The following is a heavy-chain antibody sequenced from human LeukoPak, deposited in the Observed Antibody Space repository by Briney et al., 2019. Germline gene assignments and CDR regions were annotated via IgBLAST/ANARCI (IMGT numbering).Heavy chain of an antibody. CDR3: AREAVAGTLDY. CDR1: GGSVSRDY. V-gene: IGHV4-59*02. D-gene: IGHD6-19*01. Sequence: PSETLSLTCSVSGGSVSRDYWSWIRQPPGKRLEWLGYIYNIGGTNYNPSLKSRASISVDTSKNQFSLMLTSVTAADTAVYYCAREAVAGTLDYWGQRALVTVSS. J-gene: IGHJ4*02. CDR2: IYNIGGT.